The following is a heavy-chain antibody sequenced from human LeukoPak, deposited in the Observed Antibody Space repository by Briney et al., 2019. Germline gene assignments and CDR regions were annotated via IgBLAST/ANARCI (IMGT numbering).Heavy chain of an antibody. J-gene: IGHJ4*02. CDR2: IKSKTEGGTT. D-gene: IGHD3-10*01. V-gene: IGHV3-15*07. CDR1: GFTFTNAW. Sequence: AGGSLRLSCAASGFTFTNAWMNWVRQAPGKGLEWVGRIKSKTEGGTTDYAAPVKGRFTISRDDSKNTLCLQMISLKTEDTAVYYCTSDVWFGEGGDYWGQGALVTVSS. CDR3: TSDVWFGEGGDY.